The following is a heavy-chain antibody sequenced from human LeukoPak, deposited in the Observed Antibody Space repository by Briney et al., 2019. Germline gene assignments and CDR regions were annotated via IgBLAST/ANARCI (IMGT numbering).Heavy chain of an antibody. D-gene: IGHD3-10*01. CDR2: IYYTGST. Sequence: SETLSLTCTLSGGSTSTYYWSWVRQAPGKGLEWIGYIYYTGSTDYNPSLKSRVTMSVDTSKNQFSLKLSSVTAADTAVYSCARGSVRGEFDPWGQGTLVTVSS. CDR1: GGSTSTYY. V-gene: IGHV4-59*01. J-gene: IGHJ5*02. CDR3: ARGSVRGEFDP.